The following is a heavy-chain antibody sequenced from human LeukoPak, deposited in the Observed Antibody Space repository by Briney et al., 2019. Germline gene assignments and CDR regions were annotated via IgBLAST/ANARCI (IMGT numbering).Heavy chain of an antibody. D-gene: IGHD2-2*01. Sequence: ASVKVSCKASGYTFTDYYMHWVRQAPGRGLEWMGWINPNSGDTNYAQKFRGRVTMTRDTSISTAYMELSRLRSDDTAVYYCARDFTTSSPGADGCWGQGTLVTVSS. CDR1: GYTFTDYY. CDR3: ARDFTTSSPGADGC. J-gene: IGHJ4*02. CDR2: INPNSGDT. V-gene: IGHV1-2*02.